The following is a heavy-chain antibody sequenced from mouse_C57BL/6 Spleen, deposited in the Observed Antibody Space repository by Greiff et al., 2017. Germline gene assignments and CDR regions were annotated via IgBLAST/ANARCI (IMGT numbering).Heavy chain of an antibody. Sequence: VHVKQSGPELVKPGASVKMSCKASGYTFTDYNMHWVKQSHGKSLEWIGYINPNNGGTSYNQKFKGKATLTVNKSSSTAYMELRSLTSEDSAVYYCARGDFTLMDYWGQGTSVTVSS. J-gene: IGHJ4*01. V-gene: IGHV1-22*01. CDR3: ARGDFTLMDY. D-gene: IGHD1-1*01. CDR2: INPNNGGT. CDR1: GYTFTDYN.